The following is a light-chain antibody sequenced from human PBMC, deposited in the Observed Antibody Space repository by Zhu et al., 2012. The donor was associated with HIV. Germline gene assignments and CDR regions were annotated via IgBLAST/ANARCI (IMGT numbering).Light chain of an antibody. J-gene: IGKJ1*01. V-gene: IGKV1-NL1*01. CDR2: AAS. CDR3: QQYYSKPWT. CDR1: QAISSS. Sequence: DIQMTQSPSSVSTYVGDRVTITCRASQAISSSLAWYQQRPGKAPDLLLYAASTLESGVSSRFSGSGSGADYTLNISGLQPEXFATYFCQQYYSKPWTFGQGTKVEIK.